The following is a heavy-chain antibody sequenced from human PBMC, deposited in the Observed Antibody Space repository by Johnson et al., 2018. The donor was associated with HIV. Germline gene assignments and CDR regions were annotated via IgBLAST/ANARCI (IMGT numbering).Heavy chain of an antibody. V-gene: IGHV3-15*01. CDR1: GFTFSNAW. D-gene: IGHD6-13*01. J-gene: IGHJ3*01. Sequence: EVQLVESGGGVVRPGGSLRVSCAASGFTFSNAWMSWVRQAPGKGLEWVSRIKSKTDGGTTDYAAPVKGRFSISRDDSKNTLYLQMNSLKTEDTAVYDCTTTSSAGYTNSYAFDVWGQGTMVTVSS. CDR3: TTTSSAGYTNSYAFDV. CDR2: IKSKTDGGTT.